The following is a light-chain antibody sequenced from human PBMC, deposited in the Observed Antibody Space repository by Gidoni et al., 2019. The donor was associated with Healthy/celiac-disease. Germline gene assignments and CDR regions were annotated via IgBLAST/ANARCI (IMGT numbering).Light chain of an antibody. CDR1: QSVSSSD. CDR3: QPYGSSPPKYT. J-gene: IGKJ2*01. CDR2: GAS. V-gene: IGKV3-20*01. Sequence: EIVLTQSPGTLSLSTGERATLSCRASQSVSSSDLAWYQQKPGQAPRLLIYGASSRATGIPDRFSGSGSGTDFTLTISRLEPEDFAVYYCQPYGSSPPKYTFGQGTKLEIK.